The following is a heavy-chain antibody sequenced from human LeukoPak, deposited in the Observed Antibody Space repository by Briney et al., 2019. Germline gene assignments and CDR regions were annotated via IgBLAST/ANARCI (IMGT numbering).Heavy chain of an antibody. V-gene: IGHV3-23*01. Sequence: PGGSLRLSCAASGFTFSAYGMSWVRQAPGKGLEWVSAISGSGGSTYYADSVKGRFTISRDNSKNTLYLQMNSLRAEDTAVYYCAKPSIYYDFWSGSYYFDYWGQGTLVTVSS. CDR3: AKPSIYYDFWSGSYYFDY. CDR1: GFTFSAYG. J-gene: IGHJ4*02. CDR2: ISGSGGST. D-gene: IGHD3-3*01.